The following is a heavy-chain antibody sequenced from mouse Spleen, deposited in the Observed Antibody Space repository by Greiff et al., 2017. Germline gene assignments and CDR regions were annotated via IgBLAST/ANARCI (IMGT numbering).Heavy chain of an antibody. CDR1: GYTFTSYW. D-gene: IGHD4-1*01. CDR2: IDPSDSYT. V-gene: IGHV1-50*01. CDR3: ATNWDVNFDY. J-gene: IGHJ2*01. Sequence: VQLQQPGAELVKPGASVKLSCKASGYTFTSYWMQWVKQRPGQGLEWIGEIDPSDSYTNYNQKFKGKATLTVDTSSSTAYMQLSSLTSEDSAVYYCATNWDVNFDYWGQGTTLTVSS.